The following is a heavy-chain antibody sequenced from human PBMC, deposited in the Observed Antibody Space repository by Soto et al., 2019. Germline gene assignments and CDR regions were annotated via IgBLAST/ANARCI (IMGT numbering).Heavy chain of an antibody. CDR1: GFIFSNYG. V-gene: IGHV3-23*01. D-gene: IGHD5-12*01. Sequence: EVQLLESGGGSVQPGGSLRLSCVASGFIFSNYGMTWVRQDPGKGLEWVSGMSNDGDRIYYADSVRGRFTISRDNSKNTVFLQMNSLRAEDTALYYCAKDIYRNSYGFDVWGQGTMVTVS. CDR3: AKDIYRNSYGFDV. CDR2: MSNDGDRI. J-gene: IGHJ3*01.